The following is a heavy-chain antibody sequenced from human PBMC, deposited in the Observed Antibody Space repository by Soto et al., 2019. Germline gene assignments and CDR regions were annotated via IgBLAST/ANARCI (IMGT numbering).Heavy chain of an antibody. V-gene: IGHV1-69*06. CDR2: TIPTFNTG. Sequence: QVQLVQSGAEVKKPGSSVKVSCKASGGTFSNSPISWVRQAPGQGLEWMGGTIPTFNTGNYAQKFQGRLTITADKSTNTAYMELSSLRSEDTAVYYCARRTSSGYYRYFGSWGQGTLVTVSS. CDR3: ARRTSSGYYRYFGS. D-gene: IGHD3-22*01. CDR1: GGTFSNSP. J-gene: IGHJ4*02.